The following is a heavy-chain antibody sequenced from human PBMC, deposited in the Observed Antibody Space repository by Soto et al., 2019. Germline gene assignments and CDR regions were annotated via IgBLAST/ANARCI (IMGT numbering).Heavy chain of an antibody. CDR3: ARALPMVRGVMAV. J-gene: IGHJ6*04. V-gene: IGHV4-39*01. Sequence: QLQLQESGPGLVKPSETLSLTCTVSGGSISSSSYYWGWIRQPPGKGLEWIGSIYYSGSTYYNPSLKSRVTISVDTSKNQFSLKLSSVTAADTAVYYCARALPMVRGVMAVWGKGTTVTVSS. CDR1: GGSISSSSYY. CDR2: IYYSGST. D-gene: IGHD3-10*01.